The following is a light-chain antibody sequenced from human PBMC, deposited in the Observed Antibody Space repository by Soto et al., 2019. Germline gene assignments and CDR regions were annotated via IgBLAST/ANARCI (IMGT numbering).Light chain of an antibody. J-gene: IGLJ2*01. Sequence: QSVLTQPPSVSGAPGQRVTVSCTGRSSNIGAGHHVHWYQQLPGTAPKLLIYNNDNRPSGVPDRFSGSKSGTSASLAISGLQAEDEAEYYCQSYDTSLSDVLFGGGIKLTVL. CDR1: SSNIGAGHH. V-gene: IGLV1-40*01. CDR3: QSYDTSLSDVL. CDR2: NND.